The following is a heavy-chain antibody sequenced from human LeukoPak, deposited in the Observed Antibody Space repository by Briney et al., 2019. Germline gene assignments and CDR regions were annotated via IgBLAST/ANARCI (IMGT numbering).Heavy chain of an antibody. D-gene: IGHD5-12*01. CDR3: ARDTGAAISTFDI. CDR1: GDSVSSNSAA. J-gene: IGHJ3*02. V-gene: IGHV6-1*01. Sequence: SQTLSLTCAISGDSVSSNSAAWNWIRQSPSRGLEWLGRTYYRSKWYNDYAESVKSRINIKPDTSKNQFSLQLNSVTPEDTAVYYCARDTGAAISTFDIWGQGTVVTVSS. CDR2: TYYRSKWYN.